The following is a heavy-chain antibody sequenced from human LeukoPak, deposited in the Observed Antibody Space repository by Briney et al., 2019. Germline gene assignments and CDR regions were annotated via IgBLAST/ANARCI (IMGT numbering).Heavy chain of an antibody. CDR1: GFTFSSYA. V-gene: IGHV3-64*01. Sequence: PGGSLRLSCAASGFTFSSYAMHWVRQAPGKGLEYVSAISSNGGSTYYANSVKGRFTISRDNSKNTLYLQMGSLRAEDMAVYYCARVHSGGNPLFSYYYYMDVWGKGTTVTVSS. CDR2: ISSNGGST. J-gene: IGHJ6*03. CDR3: ARVHSGGNPLFSYYYYMDV. D-gene: IGHD4-23*01.